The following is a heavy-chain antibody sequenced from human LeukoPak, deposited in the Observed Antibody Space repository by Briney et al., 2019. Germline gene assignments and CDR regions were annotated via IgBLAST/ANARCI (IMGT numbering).Heavy chain of an antibody. CDR3: ARGARERGFDY. CDR1: GFTVSSNY. V-gene: IGHV3-66*01. J-gene: IGHJ4*02. Sequence: PGGSLRLACAASGFTVSSNYMSWVRQAPGKGLEWVSVIYSGGSTYYADSVKGRFIISRDNSKNTLYLQMNSLRAEDTAVYYCARGARERGFDYWGQGTLVTVSS. CDR2: IYSGGST. D-gene: IGHD1-26*01.